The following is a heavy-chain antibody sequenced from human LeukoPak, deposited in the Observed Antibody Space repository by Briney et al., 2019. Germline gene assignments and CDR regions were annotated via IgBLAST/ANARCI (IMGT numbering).Heavy chain of an antibody. D-gene: IGHD6-13*01. CDR2: IGTAGDT. Sequence: GGSLRLSCAASGFIFSTYDMHWVRQATGEGLEWVSAIGTAGDTYYPGSVKGRFTISRENAKNSLYLQMNSLRAEDTAVYYCARRAAAGRCFDYWGQGTLVTVSS. CDR3: ARRAAAGRCFDY. CDR1: GFIFSTYD. V-gene: IGHV3-13*01. J-gene: IGHJ4*02.